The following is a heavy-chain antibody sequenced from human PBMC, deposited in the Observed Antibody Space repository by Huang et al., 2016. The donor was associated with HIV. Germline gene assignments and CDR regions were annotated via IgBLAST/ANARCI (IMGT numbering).Heavy chain of an antibody. Sequence: GESLKISCKGSGYTFNGYWIGWVRQMPGKGLEWMGIIYPGDSDTTYSPSFQGQVTIAADKSIGTAYLPWSGLKASDTAMYYCARQGVGDFVVEPTGLGAFDIWGQGTMVTVSS. V-gene: IGHV5-51*01. CDR3: ARQGVGDFVVEPTGLGAFDI. CDR2: IYPGDSDT. CDR1: GYTFNGYW. D-gene: IGHD2-2*01. J-gene: IGHJ3*02.